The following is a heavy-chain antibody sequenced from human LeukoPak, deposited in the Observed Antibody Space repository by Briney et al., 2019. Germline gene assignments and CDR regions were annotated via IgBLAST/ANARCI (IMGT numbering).Heavy chain of an antibody. Sequence: GGSLRLSCAASGFTFSSYAMSWVRQAPGKGLEWVSAISGSGGSTYYADSVKGRFTISRDNSKNMLYLQMNSLRAEDTAVYYCAKSEEYYDILTGYYLDYWGQGTLVTVSS. CDR2: ISGSGGST. V-gene: IGHV3-23*01. D-gene: IGHD3-9*01. CDR1: GFTFSSYA. J-gene: IGHJ4*02. CDR3: AKSEEYYDILTGYYLDY.